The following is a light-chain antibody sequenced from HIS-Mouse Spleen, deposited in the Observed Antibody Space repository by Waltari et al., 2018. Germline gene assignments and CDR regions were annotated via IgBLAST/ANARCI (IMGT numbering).Light chain of an antibody. CDR1: SSDVGGYND. CDR2: EVS. CDR3: SSYTSSSTPYVV. J-gene: IGLJ2*01. Sequence: QSALTQPASVSGSPGQSITISCTGTSSDVGGYNDVPWYQQHPGKAPKLMIYEVSNRPSGVSNRFSGSKSGNTASLTISGLQAEDEADYYCSSYTSSSTPYVVFGGGTKLTVL. V-gene: IGLV2-14*01.